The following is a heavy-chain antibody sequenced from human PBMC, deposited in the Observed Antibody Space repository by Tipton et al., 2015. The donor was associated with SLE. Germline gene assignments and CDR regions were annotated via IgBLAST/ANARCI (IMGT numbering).Heavy chain of an antibody. J-gene: IGHJ3*02. Sequence: TLSLTCTVSGGSISSSYWSWIRQPPGKGLEWLGSIYYNDYTYYNPSLKSRVTISVDTSKNQFSLNLSSVTAADTAVYYCARERNTAGSDAFDIWGQGTMVTVSS. V-gene: IGHV4-59*12. CDR2: IYYNDYT. CDR1: GGSISSSY. D-gene: IGHD5-18*01. CDR3: ARERNTAGSDAFDI.